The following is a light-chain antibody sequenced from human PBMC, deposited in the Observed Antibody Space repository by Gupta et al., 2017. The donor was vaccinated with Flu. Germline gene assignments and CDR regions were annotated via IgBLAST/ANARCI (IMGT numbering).Light chain of an antibody. J-gene: IGLJ3*02. CDR2: SNN. Sequence: VTISCSGSSSNIGSNTVNWYQQPPGTAPKLLIYSNNQRPSGVPDRFSGSKSGTSASLAISGLQAEDEADYYCAAWDDSLSWVFGGGTKLTVL. CDR1: SSNIGSNT. V-gene: IGLV1-44*01. CDR3: AAWDDSLSWV.